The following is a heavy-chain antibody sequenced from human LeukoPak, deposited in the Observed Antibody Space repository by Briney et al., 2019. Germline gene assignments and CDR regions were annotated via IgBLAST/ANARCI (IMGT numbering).Heavy chain of an antibody. J-gene: IGHJ3*02. Sequence: PGGSLRLSCAASGSTFDSYAMNWVRQAPGKGLEWVSAITNSGGSTYYADSVKGRFTISRDNSKNTLYLQMNSLRADDTAVYFCAKGRYTSGWPNDAFDIWGQGTMVTVSS. CDR3: AKGRYTSGWPNDAFDI. D-gene: IGHD6-19*01. CDR1: GSTFDSYA. CDR2: ITNSGGST. V-gene: IGHV3-23*01.